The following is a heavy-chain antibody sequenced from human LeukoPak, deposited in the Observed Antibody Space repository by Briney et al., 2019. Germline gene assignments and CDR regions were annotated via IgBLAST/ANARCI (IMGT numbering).Heavy chain of an antibody. CDR1: GGTFSSYA. CDR2: IIPIFGTA. V-gene: IGHV1-69*13. J-gene: IGHJ6*03. D-gene: IGHD6-19*01. CDR3: ARIAVAGHYYYYMDV. Sequence: SVKVSCKASGGTFSSYAISWVRQAPGQGLEWMGGIIPIFGTANYAQKFQGRVTITADESTSTAYMELSSLRSEDTAVYYCARIAVAGHYYYYMDVWGKGTTVTISS.